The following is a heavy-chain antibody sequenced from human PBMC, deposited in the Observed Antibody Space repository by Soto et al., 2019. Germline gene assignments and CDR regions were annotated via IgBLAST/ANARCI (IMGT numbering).Heavy chain of an antibody. D-gene: IGHD6-25*01. CDR3: AKDPRGQRLSGWFDP. CDR1: GFTFSSYA. J-gene: IGHJ5*02. V-gene: IGHV3-23*01. CDR2: ISGSGGST. Sequence: GGSLRLSCAASGFTFSSYAMSWVRQAPGKGLEWVSAISGSGGSTYYADSVKGRFTISRDNSKNTLYLQMNSLRAEDTAVYYCAKDPRGQRLSGWFDPWSQRTLVTVSS.